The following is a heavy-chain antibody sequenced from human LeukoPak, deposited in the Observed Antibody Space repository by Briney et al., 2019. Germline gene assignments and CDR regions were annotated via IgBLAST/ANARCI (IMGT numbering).Heavy chain of an antibody. CDR3: GRWALDY. CDR1: GFNFSIYG. Sequence: PGRSLRLSCAASGFNFSIYGMHWVRQAPGKGLEWVAVIWIDGSIKYYADSVEGRFTISRDNSENMLFLQMNSLTAEDTAVYYCGRWALDYWGQGTVVTVSS. V-gene: IGHV3-33*01. J-gene: IGHJ4*02. CDR2: IWIDGSIK.